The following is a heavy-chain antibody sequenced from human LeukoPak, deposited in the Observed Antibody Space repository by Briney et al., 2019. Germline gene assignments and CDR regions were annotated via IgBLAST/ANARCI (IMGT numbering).Heavy chain of an antibody. CDR1: GYTFTGYY. CDR3: ARRPQSLGWYFDL. D-gene: IGHD3-16*01. CDR2: FNPNSGGT. V-gene: IGHV1-2*02. J-gene: IGHJ2*01. Sequence: ASVKVSCKASGYTFTGYYMHWVRQAPGQGLEWMGWFNPNSGGTNYAQKFQGRVTMTRDTSISTAYMELSRLRSDDTAVYYCARRPQSLGWYFDLWGRGTLVTVSS.